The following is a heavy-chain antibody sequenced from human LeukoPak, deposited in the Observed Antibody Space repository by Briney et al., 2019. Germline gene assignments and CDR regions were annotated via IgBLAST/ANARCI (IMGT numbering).Heavy chain of an antibody. V-gene: IGHV4-34*01. CDR1: GGSFSGYY. CDR3: ARIQWFGESYYYYGMDV. D-gene: IGHD3-10*01. J-gene: IGHJ6*04. CDR2: INHSGST. Sequence: SETLSLTCVVYGGSFSGYYWSWIRQPPGKGLEWIGEINHSGSTNYNPSLKSRVTISVDTSKNQFSLKLSSVTAADTAVYYCARIQWFGESYYYYGMDVWGKGTTVTVSS.